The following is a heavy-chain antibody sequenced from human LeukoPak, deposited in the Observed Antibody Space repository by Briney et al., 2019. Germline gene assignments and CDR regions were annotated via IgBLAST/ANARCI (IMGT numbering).Heavy chain of an antibody. CDR2: INPGDSDI. Sequence: GESLKISCKGSGYSFTSYWIGWVRQMPGKGLEWMGIINPGDSDIRYSPSFQGQVTISADKSISTAYLQLSSLKASDTAIYYCARRTYGDYLDAFDIWGQGTMVTVSS. V-gene: IGHV5-51*01. CDR1: GYSFTSYW. D-gene: IGHD4-17*01. J-gene: IGHJ3*02. CDR3: ARRTYGDYLDAFDI.